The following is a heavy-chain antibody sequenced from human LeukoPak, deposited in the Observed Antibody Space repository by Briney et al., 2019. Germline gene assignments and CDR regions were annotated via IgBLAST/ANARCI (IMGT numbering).Heavy chain of an antibody. CDR2: ISSSGSTT. V-gene: IGHV3-48*03. J-gene: IGHJ4*02. D-gene: IGHD2-2*01. Sequence: GSLRLSCAASGFTFSSYEMNWVRQAPGKGLEWVSYISSSGSTTYYADSVKGRFTISRDNAKNSLYLQMNSLRAEDTAVYYCARRSSRSFDYWGQGTLVTVSS. CDR1: GFTFSSYE. CDR3: ARRSSRSFDY.